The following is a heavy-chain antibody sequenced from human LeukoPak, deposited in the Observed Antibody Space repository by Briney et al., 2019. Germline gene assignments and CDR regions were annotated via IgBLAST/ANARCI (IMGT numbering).Heavy chain of an antibody. V-gene: IGHV4-4*07. CDR3: AREEVGATDAFDI. Sequence: PSETLSLTCIVSGGSISSYSWTWIRQPAGEGLEWIGRIYTSGTTNYEPSLKSRVTMSVDTSKNQFSLKLSSVTAADTAVYYCAREEVGATDAFDIWGQGTMVTVSS. CDR2: IYTSGTT. CDR1: GGSISSYS. J-gene: IGHJ3*02. D-gene: IGHD1-26*01.